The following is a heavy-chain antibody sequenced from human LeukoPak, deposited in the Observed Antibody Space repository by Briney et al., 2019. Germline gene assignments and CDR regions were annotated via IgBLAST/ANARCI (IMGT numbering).Heavy chain of an antibody. CDR3: ARGPFRRGEMASY. CDR1: GDSISSGAYY. Sequence: SETLSLTCTVSGDSISSGAYYWSWIRQPPGKGLEWIGYIYYSGSAYYSPSLKSRVIISLDTSKNQFSLKLRSVTAADTAVYYCARGPFRRGEMASYWGQGTLVTVSS. CDR2: IYYSGSA. D-gene: IGHD5-24*01. V-gene: IGHV4-30-4*01. J-gene: IGHJ4*02.